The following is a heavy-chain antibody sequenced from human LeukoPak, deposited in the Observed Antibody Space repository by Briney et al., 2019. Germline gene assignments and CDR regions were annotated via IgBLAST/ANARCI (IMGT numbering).Heavy chain of an antibody. CDR3: ARGQAGATTLFDY. Sequence: SSETLSLTCTVSRGSLSSDYWNWIRQPPGKGLEWVGYIYYSGSTNYNPSLKSRVTISVDTSNNQFSLNLRSVTAADTAVYYCARGQAGATTLFDYCGQGTLVTVSS. CDR2: IYYSGST. CDR1: RGSLSSDY. V-gene: IGHV4-59*01. J-gene: IGHJ4*02. D-gene: IGHD1-26*01.